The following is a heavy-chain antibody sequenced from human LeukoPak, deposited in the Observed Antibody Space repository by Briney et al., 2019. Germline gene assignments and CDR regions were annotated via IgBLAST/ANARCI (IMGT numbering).Heavy chain of an antibody. V-gene: IGHV1-24*01. J-gene: IGHJ6*02. D-gene: IGHD4-11*01. Sequence: ASVKVSCKVPGYTLTELSMHWVRQAPGKGLEWMGGFDPEDGETIYAQKFQGRVTMTEDTSTDTAYMELSSLRSEDTAVYYCATAVVGLQRPYYYYYGMDVWGQGTTVTVSS. CDR3: ATAVVGLQRPYYYYYGMDV. CDR1: GYTLTELS. CDR2: FDPEDGET.